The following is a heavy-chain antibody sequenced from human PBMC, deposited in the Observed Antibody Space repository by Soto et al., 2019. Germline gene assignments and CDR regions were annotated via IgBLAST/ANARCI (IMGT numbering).Heavy chain of an antibody. CDR3: ARPTAERAVAEYYFDY. V-gene: IGHV4-39*01. CDR1: GGSISSSSYY. CDR2: IYYSGST. Sequence: SETLSLTCTVSGGSISSSSYYWGWIRQPPGKGLEWIGSIYYSGSTYYNPSLKSRVTISVDTSKNQFSLKLSSVTAADTAVYYCARPTAERAVAEYYFDYWGQGTLVTVSS. J-gene: IGHJ4*02. D-gene: IGHD6-19*01.